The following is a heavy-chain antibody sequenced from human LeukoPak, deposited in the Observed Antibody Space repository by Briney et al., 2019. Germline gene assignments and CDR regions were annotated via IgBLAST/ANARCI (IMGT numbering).Heavy chain of an antibody. J-gene: IGHJ4*02. Sequence: GGSLRLSCAASGFTFSSSAMSWVRQAPGKGLEWVSAISNNGGYTYYADSVQGRFTISRDNSRSTLYLQMNSLGPEDTAIYYCAREGYYGSGSPPSLYFDYWGQGTLVTVSS. D-gene: IGHD3-10*01. CDR3: AREGYYGSGSPPSLYFDY. CDR2: ISNNGGYT. V-gene: IGHV3-23*01. CDR1: GFTFSSSA.